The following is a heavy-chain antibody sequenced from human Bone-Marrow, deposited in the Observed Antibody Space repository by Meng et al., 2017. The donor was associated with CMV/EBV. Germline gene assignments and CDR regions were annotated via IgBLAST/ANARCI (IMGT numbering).Heavy chain of an antibody. V-gene: IGHV3-23*01. CDR3: ATWARNSVDY. CDR2: ISGSGGST. CDR1: GFTFSSYA. Sequence: GESLKISCAASGFTFSSYAMSWVRQAPGKGLEWVSAISGSGGSTYYADSVKSRFTISRDNSKNTLYLQMNSLRAEDTAVYYCATWARNSVDYWGQGTLVTVSS. J-gene: IGHJ4*02.